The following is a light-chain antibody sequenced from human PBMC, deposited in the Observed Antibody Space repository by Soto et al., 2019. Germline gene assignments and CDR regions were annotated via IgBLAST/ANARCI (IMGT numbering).Light chain of an antibody. CDR3: QQYRDLPQT. CDR2: NSS. V-gene: IGKV3-20*01. CDR1: QSVRSNY. Sequence: EIVLTQSPGTLSLSPGERATLSCRASQSVRSNYLAWYQQKPGQAPRLLIYNSSPRATGIPDRVSGSGSGTHFTLTISRLEPDDFALYYCQQYRDLPQTFGQGTQGEIK. J-gene: IGKJ1*01.